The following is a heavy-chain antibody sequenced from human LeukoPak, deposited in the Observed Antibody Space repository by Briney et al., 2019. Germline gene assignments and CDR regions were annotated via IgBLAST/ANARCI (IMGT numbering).Heavy chain of an antibody. CDR2: ISSNSLHI. Sequence: GGSLRLSCAASGITVSSRYMSWVRQAPGKGLEWVSSISSNSLHIFCADSVKGRFTISRDNAKNSLYLQMNNLRAEDTAVYYCVGPDSQFDCWGQGTLVTVSS. V-gene: IGHV3-21*01. CDR3: VGPDSQFDC. J-gene: IGHJ4*02. D-gene: IGHD3-10*01. CDR1: GITVSSRY.